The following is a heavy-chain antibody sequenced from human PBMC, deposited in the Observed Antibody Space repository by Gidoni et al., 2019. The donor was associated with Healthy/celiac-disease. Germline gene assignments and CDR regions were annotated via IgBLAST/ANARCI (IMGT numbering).Heavy chain of an antibody. D-gene: IGHD4-4*01. V-gene: IGHV3-33*01. Sequence: QVQLVESGGGVVQPGRSLRLSCAASGFTFSSYGMHWVRQAPGKGLAWVAVIWYDGSNKYYADSVKGRFTISRDNSKNTLYLQMNSLRAEDTAVYYCAREGATVTTYYFDYWGQGTLVTVSS. CDR3: AREGATVTTYYFDY. CDR1: GFTFSSYG. J-gene: IGHJ4*02. CDR2: IWYDGSNK.